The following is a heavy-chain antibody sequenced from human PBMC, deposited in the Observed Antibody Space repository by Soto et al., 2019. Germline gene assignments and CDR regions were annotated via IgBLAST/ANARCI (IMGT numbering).Heavy chain of an antibody. J-gene: IGHJ4*02. CDR1: GGSIGTFY. CDR2: IYYRGNT. Sequence: SETLSLTCTVFGGSIGTFYWSWIRQPPGKGLEWIGYIYYRGNTDYNPSLKSRVTISLDTPKNQFSLKLSSVTAADTAVYYCARHPGYYDILTGYTTYYFDYWGQGILVPSPQ. V-gene: IGHV4-59*08. CDR3: ARHPGYYDILTGYTTYYFDY. D-gene: IGHD3-9*01.